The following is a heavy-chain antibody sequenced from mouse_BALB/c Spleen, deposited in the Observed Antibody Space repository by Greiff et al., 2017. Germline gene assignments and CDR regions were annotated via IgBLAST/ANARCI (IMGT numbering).Heavy chain of an antibody. D-gene: IGHD2-3*01. CDR3: ARFYDLHYYAMDD. J-gene: IGHJ4*01. CDR1: GYSFTGYT. V-gene: IGHV1-18*01. CDR2: INPYNGGT. Sequence: VQLKESGPELVKPGASMKISCKASGYSFTGYTMNWVKQSHGKNLEWIGLINPYNGGTSYNQKFKGKATLTVDKSSSTAYMELLSLTSEDSAVYYCARFYDLHYYAMDDWGQGTSVTVSS.